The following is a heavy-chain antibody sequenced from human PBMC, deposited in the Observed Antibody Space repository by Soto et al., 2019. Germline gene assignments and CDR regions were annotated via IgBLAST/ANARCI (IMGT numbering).Heavy chain of an antibody. D-gene: IGHD3-10*01. V-gene: IGHV4-39*01. CDR3: ARQKAMVRGVINY. CDR1: GGSISSSSYY. J-gene: IGHJ4*02. Sequence: PSETLSLTXTVSGGSISSSSYYWGWIRQPPGKGLEWIGSIYYSGSTYYNPSLRSRVTISVDTSKNQFSLKLSSVTAADTALYYCARQKAMVRGVINYWGQGTLVTVSS. CDR2: IYYSGST.